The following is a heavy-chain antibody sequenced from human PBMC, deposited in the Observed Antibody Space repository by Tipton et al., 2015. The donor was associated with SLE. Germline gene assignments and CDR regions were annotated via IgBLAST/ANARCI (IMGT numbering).Heavy chain of an antibody. CDR1: GASVNSTDYY. Sequence: TLSLTCTVSGASVNSTDYYWSWIRQPAGKGLEWIGRIYSSGTTNYNPSLKSRVTISVDTSKNQFSLNLSSVTAADTAVYYCAREAVVNSRLHYYYYMDAWGKGTTVTVSS. CDR3: AREAVVNSRLHYYYYMDA. J-gene: IGHJ6*03. D-gene: IGHD2-21*01. CDR2: IYSSGTT. V-gene: IGHV4-61*02.